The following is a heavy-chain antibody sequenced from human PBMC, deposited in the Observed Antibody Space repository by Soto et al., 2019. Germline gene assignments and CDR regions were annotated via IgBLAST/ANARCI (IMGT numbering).Heavy chain of an antibody. CDR2: FYHSGTT. V-gene: IGHV4-59*01. J-gene: IGHJ4*02. D-gene: IGHD2-8*01. Sequence: SETMFVTRSVSGETIEDYFWLRVRQPTGKGLEWIGHFYHSGTTNYSPALKSRVTISIGQSKNQFSLRLNSVTAADTAVYFCARDPGYCTNGVCPIFDFWRQGFPVTVSS. CDR3: ARDPGYCTNGVCPIFDF. CDR1: GETIEDYF.